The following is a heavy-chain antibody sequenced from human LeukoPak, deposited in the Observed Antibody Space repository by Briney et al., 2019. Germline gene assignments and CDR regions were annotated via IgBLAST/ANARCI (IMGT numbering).Heavy chain of an antibody. D-gene: IGHD2-8*01. CDR3: TREFQGNGFDY. V-gene: IGHV3-49*03. CDR2: IRSKAYGGTT. J-gene: IGHJ4*02. Sequence: PGRSLRLSCTASGFTFGDYAMSWSRQAPGKGLEWVGFIRSKAYGGTTEYAASVKGRFTISRDDSKSIAYLQMNSLRTEDTAVYYCTREFQGNGFDYWGQGTLVTVSS. CDR1: GFTFGDYA.